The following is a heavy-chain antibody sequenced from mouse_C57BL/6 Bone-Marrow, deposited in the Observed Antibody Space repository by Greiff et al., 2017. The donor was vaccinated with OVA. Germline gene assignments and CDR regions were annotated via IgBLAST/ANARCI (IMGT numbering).Heavy chain of an antibody. CDR2: IYPRSGNT. J-gene: IGHJ2*01. CDR3: AREEGGYYEG. D-gene: IGHD2-3*01. Sequence: VQLQESGAELARPGASVKLSCKASGYTFTSYGISWVKQRTGQGLEWIGEIYPRSGNTYYNEKVKGKATLTADKSSSTAYMELRSLTSEDSAVYFCAREEGGYYEGWGQGTTLTVSS. CDR1: GYTFTSYG. V-gene: IGHV1-81*01.